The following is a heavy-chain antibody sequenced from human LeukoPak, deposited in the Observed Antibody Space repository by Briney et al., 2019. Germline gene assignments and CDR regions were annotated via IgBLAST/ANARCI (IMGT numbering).Heavy chain of an antibody. Sequence: GGSLRLSCAASGFTFSSYSMNWVRQAPGKGLEWVSYISRSSSTIYYADSVKGRFTISRDNAKNSLYLQMNSLRAEDTAVYYCARDDRLPQAYDTLTGYYLDAYYYYGMDVWGQGTTVTVSS. J-gene: IGHJ6*02. D-gene: IGHD3-9*01. CDR2: ISRSSSTI. CDR3: ARDDRLPQAYDTLTGYYLDAYYYYGMDV. CDR1: GFTFSSYS. V-gene: IGHV3-48*01.